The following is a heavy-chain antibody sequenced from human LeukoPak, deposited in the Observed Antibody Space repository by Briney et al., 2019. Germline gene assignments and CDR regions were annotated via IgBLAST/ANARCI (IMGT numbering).Heavy chain of an antibody. V-gene: IGHV3-15*07. Sequence: PGGSLRLSCAASGFIFSNAWMNWVRQAPGKGLEWVGRVKSIADGGTTDYAAPVKGRFTISRDDSQNTLYLQMNSLKTEDTAVYCYTTPNCSSTSCYRRYYNWFDPWGQGTLVTVSS. CDR3: TTPNCSSTSCYRRYYNWFDP. J-gene: IGHJ5*02. CDR2: VKSIADGGTT. D-gene: IGHD2-2*01. CDR1: GFIFSNAW.